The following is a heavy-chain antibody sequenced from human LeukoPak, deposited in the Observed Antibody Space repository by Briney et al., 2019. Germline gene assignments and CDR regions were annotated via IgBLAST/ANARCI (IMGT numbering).Heavy chain of an antibody. D-gene: IGHD6-13*01. Sequence: SGGSLRLSCAASGFTFSSYAMHWVRQAPGKGLESVAVISYDGSNKYYADSVKGRFTISRDNSKNTLYLQMNSLRAEDTAVYYCARIWHRSSSAPAGYWGQGSLVTVSS. J-gene: IGHJ4*02. CDR2: ISYDGSNK. CDR3: ARIWHRSSSAPAGY. CDR1: GFTFSSYA. V-gene: IGHV3-30-3*01.